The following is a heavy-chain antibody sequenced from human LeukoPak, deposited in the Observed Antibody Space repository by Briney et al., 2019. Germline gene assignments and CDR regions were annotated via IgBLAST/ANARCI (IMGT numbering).Heavy chain of an antibody. V-gene: IGHV3-74*01. J-gene: IGHJ4*02. CDR3: AKASWVSSTDAVR. CDR2: INRDGSIT. D-gene: IGHD3-16*01. CDR1: GFTFRNRW. Sequence: PGGSLRLSCVASGFTFRNRWMHWVRQVPGKGLVWMSHINRDGSITTYADSVKGRFTLSSDSSRNTVYFQLNNLRVEDTAIYYCAKASWVSSTDAVRWGQGTLVTVSS.